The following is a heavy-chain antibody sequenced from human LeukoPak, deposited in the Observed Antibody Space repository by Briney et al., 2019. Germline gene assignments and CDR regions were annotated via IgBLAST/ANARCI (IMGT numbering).Heavy chain of an antibody. V-gene: IGHV4-39*07. Sequence: SETLSLTCTVSGGSISSSSYYWGWIRQPPGKGLEWIGSIYYSGSTYYNPSLKSRVTISVDTSKNQFSLKLSSVTAADTAVYYCARDVKRSRPWYFDYWGQGTLVTVSS. J-gene: IGHJ4*02. CDR3: ARDVKRSRPWYFDY. CDR1: GGSISSSSYY. CDR2: IYYSGST.